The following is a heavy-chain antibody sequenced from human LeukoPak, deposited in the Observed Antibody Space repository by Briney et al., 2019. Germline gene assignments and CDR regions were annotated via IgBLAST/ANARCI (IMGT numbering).Heavy chain of an antibody. J-gene: IGHJ4*02. CDR3: ARTTYYYDSSGYLYYFGY. Sequence: PSETLSLTCTVSGGSISSGGYYWSWIRQHPGKGLEWIGYIYYSGSTYYNPSLKSRVTISVDTSKNQFSLKLSSVTAADTAVYYCARTTYYYDSSGYLYYFGYWGQGTLVTVSS. D-gene: IGHD3-22*01. CDR1: GGSISSGGYY. V-gene: IGHV4-31*03. CDR2: IYYSGST.